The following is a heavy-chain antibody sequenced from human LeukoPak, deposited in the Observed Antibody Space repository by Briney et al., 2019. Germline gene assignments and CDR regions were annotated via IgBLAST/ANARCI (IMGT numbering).Heavy chain of an antibody. CDR3: ARNHLGLGL. CDR2: INTHNGNA. Sequence: GASVKVSCKASGYTFTTYEIIWVRRAPGQGLEWMGWINTHNGNANYAHQLQGRVTMTTDTSTSTSYMELASLRFDDTAIYYCARNHLGLGLWGQGTLVTVSS. CDR1: GYTFTTYE. D-gene: IGHD3-16*01. V-gene: IGHV1-18*01. J-gene: IGHJ4*02.